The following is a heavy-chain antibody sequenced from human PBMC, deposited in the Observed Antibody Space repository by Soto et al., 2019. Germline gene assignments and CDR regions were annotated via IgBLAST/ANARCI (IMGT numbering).Heavy chain of an antibody. D-gene: IGHD3-3*01. CDR3: ARSFTKSRRGGVAFDY. Sequence: QVQLVQSGAEVKKPGSSVKVSCTTSGGTISNFAINWVRQAPGQGLEWMGGIVPIDGTTNYAEKFQGRVTITAEASRSTAYMDLSSLRSDDTAVYYCARSFTKSRRGGVAFDYWGQGTLLTVSP. J-gene: IGHJ4*02. V-gene: IGHV1-69*01. CDR1: GGTISNFA. CDR2: IVPIDGTT.